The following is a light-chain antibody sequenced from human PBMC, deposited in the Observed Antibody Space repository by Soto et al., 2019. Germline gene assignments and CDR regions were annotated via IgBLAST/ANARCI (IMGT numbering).Light chain of an antibody. CDR3: QQYGSSPPWT. CDR1: QSVSSSY. Sequence: EIVLTQSPGTLSLSPGERATLSCRASQSVSSSYLAWYQQKPGQAPRLLIFGASSRATGIPDRFSGSGSGTGLTLTISRLEPEDSAVYYCQQYGSSPPWTFGQGTKVEIK. J-gene: IGKJ1*01. CDR2: GAS. V-gene: IGKV3-20*01.